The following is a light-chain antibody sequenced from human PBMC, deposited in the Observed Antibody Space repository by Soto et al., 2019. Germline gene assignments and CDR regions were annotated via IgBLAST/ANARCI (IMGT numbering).Light chain of an antibody. CDR2: GVS. CDR3: QHYNCWPPGVI. Sequence: EIVMTQSPATLSVSPGERATLSCRTSQSVSSNLAWYQQKPGQAPRLLIYGVSTRATGIPARFSGSGSGTEFTLTFSSLQSEDFAIYYCQHYNCWPPGVIFGPGTKVDLK. J-gene: IGKJ3*01. CDR1: QSVSSN. V-gene: IGKV3-15*01.